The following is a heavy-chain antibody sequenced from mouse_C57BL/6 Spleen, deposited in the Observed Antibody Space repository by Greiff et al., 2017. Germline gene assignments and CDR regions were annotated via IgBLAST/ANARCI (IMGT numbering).Heavy chain of an antibody. J-gene: IGHJ2*01. CDR1: GYTFTSYW. CDR3: ARDGNYEYYFDY. V-gene: IGHV1-55*01. Sequence: QVQLQQPGAELVKPGASVKMSCKASGYTFTSYWITWVKQRPGQGLEWIGDIYPGSGSTNYNEKFKSKATLTVDTSSSTAYMQLSSLTSEDSAVYYCARDGNYEYYFDYWGKGTTLTVSS. D-gene: IGHD2-1*01. CDR2: IYPGSGST.